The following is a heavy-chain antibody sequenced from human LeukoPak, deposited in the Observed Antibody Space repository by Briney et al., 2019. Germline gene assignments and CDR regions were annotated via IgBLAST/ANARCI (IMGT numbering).Heavy chain of an antibody. Sequence: KSSEALSLTCTVSGGSISTTTYYWAWIRQPPGKGLEWIGNIYYSGDTYYNPSLKSRVAISVDPSKNQFSLKMSSVTAADTAVYYCASVGPTGDWFDPWGQGTLVSVSS. D-gene: IGHD1-26*01. CDR2: IYYSGDT. J-gene: IGHJ5*02. CDR3: ASVGPTGDWFDP. CDR1: GGSISTTTYY. V-gene: IGHV4-39*01.